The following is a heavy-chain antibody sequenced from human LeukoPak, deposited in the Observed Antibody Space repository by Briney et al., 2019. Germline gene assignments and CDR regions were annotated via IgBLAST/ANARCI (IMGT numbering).Heavy chain of an antibody. CDR3: VRGSTLRDYQY. CDR2: IYYSGST. D-gene: IGHD3-16*01. V-gene: IGHV4-39*01. Sequence: SETLSLTCTVSGGSISSSTYYWGWIRRPPGKGLEWIGSIYYSGSTYYNPSLKSRVTVSVDTSKNQFSLKLSSVTAADTAVYYCVRGSTLRDYQYWGQGTLVTVSS. J-gene: IGHJ4*02. CDR1: GGSISSSTYY.